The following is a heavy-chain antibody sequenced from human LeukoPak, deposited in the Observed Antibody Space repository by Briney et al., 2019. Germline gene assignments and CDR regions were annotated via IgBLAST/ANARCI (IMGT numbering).Heavy chain of an antibody. CDR1: GFTFSSYG. J-gene: IGHJ5*02. D-gene: IGHD5-18*01. V-gene: IGHV3-30*18. CDR2: ISYDGSNK. Sequence: GGSLRLSCAASGFTFSSYGMHWVRQAPGKGLEWVAVISYDGSNKYYADSVKGRFTISRDNSKNTLYLQMNSLRAEDTAVYYCAKDQVGTAMSWFDPWGQGTLVTVSS. CDR3: AKDQVGTAMSWFDP.